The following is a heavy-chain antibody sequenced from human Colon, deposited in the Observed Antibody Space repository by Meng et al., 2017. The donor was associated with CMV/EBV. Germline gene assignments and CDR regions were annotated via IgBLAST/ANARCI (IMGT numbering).Heavy chain of an antibody. CDR2: VYWNDDK. J-gene: IGHJ4*02. CDR3: AHGGSGYDFGAGGFDY. D-gene: IGHD5-12*01. Sequence: FSLSTIGLSVGWIRQPPGEAREWLALVYWNDDKRYSPSLKSRLTITKDTSKNQVVLRVTNMDPVDSGTYYCAHGGSGYDFGAGGFDYWGQGALVTVSS. V-gene: IGHV2-5*01. CDR1: FSLSTIGLS.